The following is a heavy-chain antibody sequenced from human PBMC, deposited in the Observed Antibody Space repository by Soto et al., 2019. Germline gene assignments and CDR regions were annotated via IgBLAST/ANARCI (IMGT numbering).Heavy chain of an antibody. CDR2: IYYSGST. CDR3: ARVIVVVPAAIRAVAFDI. V-gene: IGHV4-59*08. CDR1: GGSISSYY. Sequence: PSETLSLTCTVSGGSISSYYWSWIRQPPGKGLEWIGYIYYSGSTNYNPSLKSRVTISVDTSKNQFSLKLSSVTAADTAVYYCARVIVVVPAAIRAVAFDIWGQGTMVTVSS. D-gene: IGHD2-2*02. J-gene: IGHJ3*02.